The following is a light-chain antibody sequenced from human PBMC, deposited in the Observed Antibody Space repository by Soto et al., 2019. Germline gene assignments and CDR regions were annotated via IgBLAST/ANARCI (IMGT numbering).Light chain of an antibody. V-gene: IGKV1-5*03. J-gene: IGKJ5*01. CDR2: KAS. CDR3: QQYNSYPFT. CDR1: QSISSW. Sequence: DIQMTQSPSTLSASVGDRVTITCRASQSISSWLAWFQQKPGKAPKLLIYKASSLESGVPSRFSGSGSGTEFTLTISSLQPDDFATYYCQQYNSYPFTFGQGTRLEIK.